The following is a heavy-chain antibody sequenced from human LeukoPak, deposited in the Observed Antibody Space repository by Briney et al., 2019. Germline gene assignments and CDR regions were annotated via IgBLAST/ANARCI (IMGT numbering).Heavy chain of an antibody. CDR1: GFTFSSYP. D-gene: IGHD3-22*01. Sequence: PGGSLRLSCAASGFTFSSYPMHWVRQAPGKGLEWVAVISYDGSNKYYADSVKGRFTISRDNSKNTLYLQMNSLRAEDTAVYYCALWYSSGYYYVDYFDYWGQGTLVTVSS. J-gene: IGHJ4*02. V-gene: IGHV3-30*04. CDR3: ALWYSSGYYYVDYFDY. CDR2: ISYDGSNK.